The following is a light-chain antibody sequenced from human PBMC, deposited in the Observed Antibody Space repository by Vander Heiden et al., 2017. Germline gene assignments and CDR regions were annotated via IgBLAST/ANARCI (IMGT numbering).Light chain of an antibody. Sequence: QSVLTQPPSASGTPGQRVTISCSGSSSNIGSNYVYWYQQLPATAPKLLTYSNNQRPSGVPDRFSGSKSGTSASLAISGLRSEDEADYYCAAWDDSLSGVVFGGGTKLTVL. V-gene: IGLV1-47*02. J-gene: IGLJ2*01. CDR2: SNN. CDR3: AAWDDSLSGVV. CDR1: SSNIGSNY.